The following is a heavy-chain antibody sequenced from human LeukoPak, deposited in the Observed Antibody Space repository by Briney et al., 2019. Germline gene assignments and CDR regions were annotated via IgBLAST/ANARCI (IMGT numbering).Heavy chain of an antibody. CDR2: VFSTGSA. V-gene: IGHV4-39*07. J-gene: IGHJ5*02. Sequence: SETLSLTCTVSGDPINSNYYFWVWIRQPPGRGLEWLGTVFSTGSAYYNPSLKSRGTLSIDKSKNQFSLKLSSVTAADTAVYYCARDPHYYGSGSYFYWFDPWGQGTLVTVSS. CDR3: ARDPHYYGSGSYFYWFDP. D-gene: IGHD3-10*01. CDR1: GDPINSNYYF.